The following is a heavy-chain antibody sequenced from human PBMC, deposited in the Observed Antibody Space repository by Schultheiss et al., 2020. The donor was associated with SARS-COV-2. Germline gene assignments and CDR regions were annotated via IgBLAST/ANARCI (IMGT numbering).Heavy chain of an antibody. CDR3: AKDQGLLDYGDYDFFDY. V-gene: IGHV3-23*01. J-gene: IGHJ4*02. CDR2: IGTAGDT. CDR1: GFTFSSYA. Sequence: GGSLRLSCAASGFTFSSYAMSWVRQAPGKGLEWVSAIGTAGDTYYPGSVKGRFTISRDNSKNTLYLQMNSLRAEDTAVYYCAKDQGLLDYGDYDFFDYWGQGTLVTVSS. D-gene: IGHD4-17*01.